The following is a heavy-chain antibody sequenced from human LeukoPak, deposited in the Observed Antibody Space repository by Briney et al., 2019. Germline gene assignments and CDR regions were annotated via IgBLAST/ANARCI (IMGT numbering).Heavy chain of an antibody. Sequence: PGRSLRLSCAASGFTFSSYAMHWVRQAPGKGLEWVAVISYDGSNKYYADSVKGRFTISRDNSKNTLYMQMNSLRAEDTAVYYCARGSKWELAPVDYWGQGSLVTVSS. CDR3: ARGSKWELAPVDY. V-gene: IGHV3-30*04. CDR1: GFTFSSYA. J-gene: IGHJ4*02. CDR2: ISYDGSNK. D-gene: IGHD4-23*01.